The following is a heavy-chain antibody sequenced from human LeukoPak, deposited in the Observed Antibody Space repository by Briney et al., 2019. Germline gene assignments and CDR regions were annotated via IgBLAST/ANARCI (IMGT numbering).Heavy chain of an antibody. CDR2: INHSGST. J-gene: IGHJ4*02. V-gene: IGHV4-39*07. Sequence: SETLSLTCTVSGGSIRSSYYYWGWIRQPPGKGLEWIGEINHSGSTNYNPSLKSRVTISVDTSKNQFSLKLSSVTAADTAVYYCAREGSGGTIYYFDYWGQGTLVTVSS. CDR1: GGSIRSSYYY. CDR3: AREGSGGTIYYFDY. D-gene: IGHD3-9*01.